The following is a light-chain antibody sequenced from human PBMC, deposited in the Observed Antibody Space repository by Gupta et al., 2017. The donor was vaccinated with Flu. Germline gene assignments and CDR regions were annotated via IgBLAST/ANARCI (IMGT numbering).Light chain of an antibody. CDR1: RSDVGAYNY. CDR2: DVS. V-gene: IGLV2-14*03. J-gene: IGLJ3*02. Sequence: QSALTQPASVSGSPGQSITISCTGSRSDVGAYNYVSWYQHHPGTPPKVMIYDVSNRPSGVSSRVAGSKSGTTASPTISGRQAEDEADYYCSSYTSSSTWVFGGGTKLTVL. CDR3: SSYTSSSTWV.